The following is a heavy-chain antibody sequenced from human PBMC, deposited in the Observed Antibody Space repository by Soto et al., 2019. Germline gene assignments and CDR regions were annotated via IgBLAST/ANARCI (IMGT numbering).Heavy chain of an antibody. J-gene: IGHJ4*02. CDR2: MSAYNGNT. D-gene: IGHD3-10*01. V-gene: IGHV1-18*01. CDR3: ARGVDAGVDY. CDR1: GYTFTSYG. Sequence: ASVKVSCKASGYTFTSYGISWARQAPGQGLEWMGWMSAYNGNTNYAQKLQGRVTMTRDTSINTAYVELSSLRSEDTALYYCARGVDAGVDYWGQGTLVTVSS.